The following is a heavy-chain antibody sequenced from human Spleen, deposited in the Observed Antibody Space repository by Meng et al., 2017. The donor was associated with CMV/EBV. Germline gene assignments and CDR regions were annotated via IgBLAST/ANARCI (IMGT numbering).Heavy chain of an antibody. D-gene: IGHD6-19*01. CDR2: ISGSGGRT. CDR1: GVTFSNYG. V-gene: IGHV3-23*01. Sequence: GESLKISCAASGVTFSNYGMSWVRQAPGKGLEWVSAISGSGGRTNYADSVKGRFTISRDNSKNTLYLQMNSLRAEDTAVYYCAKDPIAVAGAFDYWGQGTLVTVSS. CDR3: AKDPIAVAGAFDY. J-gene: IGHJ4*02.